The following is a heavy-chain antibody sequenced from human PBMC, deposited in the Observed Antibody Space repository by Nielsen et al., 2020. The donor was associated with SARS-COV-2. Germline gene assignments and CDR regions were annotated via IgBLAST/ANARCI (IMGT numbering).Heavy chain of an antibody. D-gene: IGHD3-3*01. J-gene: IGHJ6*02. CDR3: ARMGLGADYDFWSGYYDGMDV. Sequence: RQAPGKGLEWVSYISSSGSTIYYADSVKGRFTISRDNAKNSLYLQMNSLRAEDTAVYYCARMGLGADYDFWSGYYDGMDVWGQGTTVTVSS. CDR2: ISSSGSTI. V-gene: IGHV3-11*01.